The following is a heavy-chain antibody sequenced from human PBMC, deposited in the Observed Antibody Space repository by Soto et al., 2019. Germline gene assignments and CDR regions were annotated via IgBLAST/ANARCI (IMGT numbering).Heavy chain of an antibody. D-gene: IGHD2-21*02. CDR3: ERARRVVVTAIGMDG. Sequence: QVQLVQSGAEVTKPGASVKVSCKASGYTFTSYGISWVRQAPGQGLEWRGWISAYNGNTNYAQKLQGRVTMTTDTATSTAYMELRSLRSDDTAVYYCERARRVVVTAIGMDGWGQGTTVTVSS. V-gene: IGHV1-18*04. J-gene: IGHJ6*02. CDR2: ISAYNGNT. CDR1: GYTFTSYG.